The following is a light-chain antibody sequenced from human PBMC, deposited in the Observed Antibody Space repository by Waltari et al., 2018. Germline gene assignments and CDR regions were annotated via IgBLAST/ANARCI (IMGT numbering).Light chain of an antibody. CDR2: GAS. CDR1: PSVSSTY. J-gene: IGKJ1*01. V-gene: IGKV3-20*01. Sequence: IVLTQSPGTLSLSPGERATLSCRASPSVSSTYLAWYQQKPGQAPRLLIYGASSRAAGIPDRFSASGSETDFTLTINRLEPEDFAVYYCQQYGSSSWTFGQGTKVEIK. CDR3: QQYGSSSWT.